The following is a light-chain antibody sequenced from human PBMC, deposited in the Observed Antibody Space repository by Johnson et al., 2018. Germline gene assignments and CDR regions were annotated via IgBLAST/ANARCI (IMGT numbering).Light chain of an antibody. CDR1: SSNIGNNY. CDR3: GTLDSSLSAGNA. V-gene: IGLV1-51*02. CDR2: ENN. Sequence: QSVLTQPPSVSAAPGQKVTISCSGSSSNIGNNYVSWYQQLPGTAPKLLIYENNKRPSGIPDRFSGYKSGTSATLGITGLQTGDEADYYCGTLDSSLSAGNAFGTGTKVTVL. J-gene: IGLJ1*01.